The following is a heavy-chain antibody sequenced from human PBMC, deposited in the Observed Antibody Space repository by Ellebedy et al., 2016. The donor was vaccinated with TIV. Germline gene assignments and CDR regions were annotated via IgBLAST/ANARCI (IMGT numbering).Heavy chain of an antibody. CDR3: AGDYYRTSAPFDF. J-gene: IGHJ5*01. Sequence: ASVKVSCKALGYTLANYYVHWVRQAPGQGLEWMGIINPADGGTTYAQRFRGRVSMTSDTSTSTVYMELSSLRSEDTSVYYCAGDYYRTSAPFDFWGQGTPVTVSS. V-gene: IGHV1-46*01. CDR1: GYTLANYY. CDR2: INPADGGT. D-gene: IGHD3-22*01.